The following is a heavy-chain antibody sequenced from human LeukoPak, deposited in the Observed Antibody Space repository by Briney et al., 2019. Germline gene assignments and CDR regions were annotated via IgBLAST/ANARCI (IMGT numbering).Heavy chain of an antibody. D-gene: IGHD6-13*01. J-gene: IGHJ5*02. CDR2: INPNSGGT. V-gene: IGHV1-2*02. CDR3: AREGTFSSPRNWFDP. Sequence: ASVKVSCKASGYTFTDYYMHWVRQAPGQGLEWMGWINPNSGGTNYAQKFQGRVTMTRDTSTSTVYMELSILRSEDTAVYYCAREGTFSSPRNWFDPWGEGTLVTVSS. CDR1: GYTFTDYY.